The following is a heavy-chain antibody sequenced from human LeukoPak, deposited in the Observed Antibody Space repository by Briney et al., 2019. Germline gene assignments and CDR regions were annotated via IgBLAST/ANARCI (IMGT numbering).Heavy chain of an antibody. CDR1: VGTYRSYA. CDR3: AREYSGSWHI. CDR2: IITIFGTA. V-gene: IGHV1-69*05. J-gene: IGHJ4*02. Sequence: SAKLSCEVCVGTYRSYAIRCVRQAPGQGREWMGKIITIFGTANYAQKFQGRVTITTDESTSTAYMELSSLRSEDTAVYYCAREYSGSWHIWGQGTLVTVSS. D-gene: IGHD1-26*01.